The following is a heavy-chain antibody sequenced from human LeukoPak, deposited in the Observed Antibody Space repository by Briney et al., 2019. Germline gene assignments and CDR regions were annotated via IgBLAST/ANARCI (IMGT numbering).Heavy chain of an antibody. D-gene: IGHD3-16*01. CDR2: INHRGDIT. J-gene: IGHJ3*02. CDR1: GYAFTNHY. V-gene: IGHV1-46*01. Sequence: ASVKVSCKASGYAFTNHYMHWVRRAPGQGPEWMGLINHRGDITTSAQRFQDRITMTRDTSTSTAYMELRSLRSDDTAVYYCARDYFSRGFGLDPAAFDIWGQGTMVTVSS. CDR3: ARDYFSRGFGLDPAAFDI.